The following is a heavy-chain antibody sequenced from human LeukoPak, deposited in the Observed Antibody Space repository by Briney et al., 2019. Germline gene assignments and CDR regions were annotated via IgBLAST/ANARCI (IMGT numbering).Heavy chain of an antibody. J-gene: IGHJ4*02. D-gene: IGHD3-3*01. Sequence: SETLSLACAVYGGSFSGYYWSWIRQPPGKGLEWIGEINHSGSTNYNPSLKSRVTISVDTSKNQFSLKLSSVTAADTAVYYCARAPWTTYYDYWGQGTLVTVSS. CDR2: INHSGST. V-gene: IGHV4-34*01. CDR1: GGSFSGYY. CDR3: ARAPWTTYYDY.